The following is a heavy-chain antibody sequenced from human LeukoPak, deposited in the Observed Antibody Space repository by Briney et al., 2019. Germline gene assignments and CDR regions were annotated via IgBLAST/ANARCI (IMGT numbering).Heavy chain of an antibody. J-gene: IGHJ6*03. CDR1: GFTFSRYE. D-gene: IGHD2-15*01. Sequence: GGSLRLSCAASGFTFSRYEMNWVREAPGKGLEWVSYISSSGSTIYYADSAKGRFTISRDNAKNSLYLQMNSLRAEDAAVYYCARGGRKSRGVDIVRKKETGYYYYMDVWGKGTTVTVSS. CDR3: ARGGRKSRGVDIVRKKETGYYYYMDV. CDR2: ISSSGSTI. V-gene: IGHV3-48*03.